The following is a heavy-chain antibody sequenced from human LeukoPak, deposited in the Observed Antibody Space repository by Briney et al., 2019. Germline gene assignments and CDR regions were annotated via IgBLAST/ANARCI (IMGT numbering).Heavy chain of an antibody. CDR3: ARDVNYYYYMDV. CDR1: GFTFSSYN. J-gene: IGHJ6*03. V-gene: IGHV3-21*01. CDR2: ISSSSSYI. Sequence: PGGSLRLSCAASGFTFSSYNMNWVRQAPGKGLEWVSSISSSSSYIYYADSVKGRFTISRDNAKNSLYLQMNSLRAEDTAVYYCARDVNYYYYMDVWGKGTTVTVSS.